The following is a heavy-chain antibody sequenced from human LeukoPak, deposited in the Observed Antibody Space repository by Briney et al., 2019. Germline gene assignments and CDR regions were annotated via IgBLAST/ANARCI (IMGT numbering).Heavy chain of an antibody. CDR2: ISYDGSNK. V-gene: IGHV3-30*18. CDR3: AKSSCRGDCYSDY. J-gene: IGHJ4*02. D-gene: IGHD2-21*02. Sequence: GGSLRLLCAASGFTFSYSDIHWLRQAPGKGLEWVTTISYDGSNKYYADSVKGRFTISRDNSKNTLYLQMSSLRAEDTAVYYCAKSSCRGDCYSDYWGQGTLVTVSP. CDR1: GFTFSYSD.